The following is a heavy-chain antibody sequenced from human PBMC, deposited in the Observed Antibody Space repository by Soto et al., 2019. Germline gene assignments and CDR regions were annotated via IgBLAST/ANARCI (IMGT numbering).Heavy chain of an antibody. CDR1: GFTVSTSR. CDR3: ARERRGDGNDEL. D-gene: IGHD1-1*01. CDR2: IYSGGNT. V-gene: IGHV3-66*01. Sequence: DVQVVESGGGLVLPGGSLRLSCAASGFTVSTSRMSWFRQAPGKGLEWVSVIYSGGNTYYADSVKGRFTISRDNSQNTLYIQMNSLSAEDTAVYYCARERRGDGNDELWGQGTLVTVSS. J-gene: IGHJ4*02.